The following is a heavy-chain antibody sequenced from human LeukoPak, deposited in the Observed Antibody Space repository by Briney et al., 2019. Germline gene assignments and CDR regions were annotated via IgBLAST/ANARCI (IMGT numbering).Heavy chain of an antibody. CDR3: ARVNEYSSSSRARIFDY. D-gene: IGHD6-6*01. J-gene: IGHJ4*02. CDR2: VNPDSGGT. V-gene: IGHV1-2*02. CDR1: GYTFTAYY. Sequence: GASVKVSCKASGYTFTAYYMHWVRQAPGQGLEWMGWVNPDSGGTNYAQKFQGRVTMTRDTSISTAYMELSRLRSDDTAVYYCARVNEYSSSSRARIFDYWGQGTLVTVSS.